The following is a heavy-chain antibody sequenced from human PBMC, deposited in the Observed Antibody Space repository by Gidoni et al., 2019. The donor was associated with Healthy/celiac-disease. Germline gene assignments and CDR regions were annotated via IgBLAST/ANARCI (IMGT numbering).Heavy chain of an antibody. CDR3: ARGGRGSSGWYPYYFDY. CDR2: IGYDGSNK. Sequence: QVQLVESGGGVVQPGRSLRLPCAASGFTFSSYGMHWVRQAPGKGLEWVAVIGYDGSNKYYADSVKGRFTISRDNSKNTLYLQMNSLRAEDTAVYYCARGGRGSSGWYPYYFDYWGQGTLVTVSS. D-gene: IGHD6-19*01. CDR1: GFTFSSYG. V-gene: IGHV3-33*01. J-gene: IGHJ4*02.